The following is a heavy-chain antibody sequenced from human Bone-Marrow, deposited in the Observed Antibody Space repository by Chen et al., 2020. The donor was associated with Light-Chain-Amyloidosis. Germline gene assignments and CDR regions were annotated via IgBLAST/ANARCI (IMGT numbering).Heavy chain of an antibody. CDR3: TTSPNDYGDYYFDY. CDR1: GFTFSNAW. CDR2: VKSKTDGGTT. V-gene: IGHV3-15*01. Sequence: EVQLVESGGGLVKPGGSLRLPCAASGFTFSNAWMSWVRQAPGKGLEWVGRVKSKTDGGTTDYAAPVKGRFTISRDDSKNTLYLQMNSLKTEDTAVYYCTTSPNDYGDYYFDYWGQGTLVTVSS. D-gene: IGHD4-17*01. J-gene: IGHJ4*02.